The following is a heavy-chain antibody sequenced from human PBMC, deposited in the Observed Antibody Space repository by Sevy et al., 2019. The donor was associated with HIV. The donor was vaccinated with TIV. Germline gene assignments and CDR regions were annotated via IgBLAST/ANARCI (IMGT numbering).Heavy chain of an antibody. CDR1: GFTFSNYA. V-gene: IGHV3-64D*06. CDR2: ISGNGGST. D-gene: IGHD6-19*01. CDR3: VKDLEAGTKDYYYGLDV. J-gene: IGHJ6*02. Sequence: GGSLRLSCSASGFTFSNYAMHLVRQAPGKGLEYVSVISGNGGSTYYADSVKGRFTISRDNSKNTLYLQMSSLRAEDTAVYYCVKDLEAGTKDYYYGLDVWGQGTTVTVSS.